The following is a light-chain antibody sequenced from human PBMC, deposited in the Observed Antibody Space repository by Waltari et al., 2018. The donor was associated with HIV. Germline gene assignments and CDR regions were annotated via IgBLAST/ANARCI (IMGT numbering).Light chain of an antibody. CDR1: RSNIGHNT. CDR3: ATWDDSLNGRV. CDR2: RSG. Sequence: QSVLTQPPSASGTPGQRVTISCSGGRSNIGHNTVNWYQHRPGTAPKLLIYRSGQRPSGVPDLLSGSKADTSASLAISGLQSEDEADYYCATWDDSLNGRVCGGGTKLTVL. V-gene: IGLV1-44*01. J-gene: IGLJ3*02.